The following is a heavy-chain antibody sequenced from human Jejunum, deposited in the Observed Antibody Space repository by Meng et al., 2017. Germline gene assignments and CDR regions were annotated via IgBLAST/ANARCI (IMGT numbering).Heavy chain of an antibody. J-gene: IGHJ3*02. D-gene: IGHD3-10*01. CDR1: EFTVSSIY. Sequence: GESLKISCAASEFTVSSIYMGWLRQAPGKGLEWVSIIYRNDNTDYVDSVKGRFTISRDYSKSSLYLQMNSLKAEDTALYYCATSSLGWGGDAFDMWGQGTMVTVSS. CDR2: IYRNDNT. V-gene: IGHV3-53*01. CDR3: ATSSLGWGGDAFDM.